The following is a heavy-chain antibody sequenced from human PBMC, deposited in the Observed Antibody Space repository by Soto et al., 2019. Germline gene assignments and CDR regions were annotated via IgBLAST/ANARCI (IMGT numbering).Heavy chain of an antibody. D-gene: IGHD3-22*01. Sequence: PSETLSLTCTVSGGSISSGGYYWSWIRQPPGTGLEWIGEINHSGSTNYNPSLKSRVTISVDTSKNQFSLKLSSVTAADTAVYYCASQHYYDSSGYYVVYWGQGTLVTVSS. V-gene: IGHV4-39*01. CDR2: INHSGST. CDR1: GGSISSGGYY. CDR3: ASQHYYDSSGYYVVY. J-gene: IGHJ4*02.